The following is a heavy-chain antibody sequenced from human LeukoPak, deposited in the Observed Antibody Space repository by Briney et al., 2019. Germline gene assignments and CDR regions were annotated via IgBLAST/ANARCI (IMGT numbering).Heavy chain of an antibody. V-gene: IGHV4-39*07. D-gene: IGHD1-26*01. CDR3: ARTIGGSYNYFDY. Sequence: SETLSLTCTVSGGSISSSSYYWGWIRQPPGKGLEWIGSIYYSGSTYYNPALKSRATISVDTSKNQFSLKLSSVTAADTAVYYCARTIGGSYNYFDYWGQGTLVTVSS. CDR1: GGSISSSSYY. J-gene: IGHJ4*02. CDR2: IYYSGST.